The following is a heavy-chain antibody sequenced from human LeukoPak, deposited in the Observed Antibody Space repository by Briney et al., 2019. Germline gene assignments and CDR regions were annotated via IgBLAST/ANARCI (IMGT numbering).Heavy chain of an antibody. D-gene: IGHD3-16*01. Sequence: SETQSLTCTVSGGSISSYYWSWIRQPPGKGLEWIGSIYHSGSTYYNPSLKSRVTISVDTSNNHFSLQLSSVTAADTAVYYCARVNCKWGISTIDYWGQGNLVTVSS. CDR3: ARVNCKWGISTIDY. V-gene: IGHV4-59*08. CDR1: GGSISSYY. J-gene: IGHJ4*02. CDR2: IYHSGST.